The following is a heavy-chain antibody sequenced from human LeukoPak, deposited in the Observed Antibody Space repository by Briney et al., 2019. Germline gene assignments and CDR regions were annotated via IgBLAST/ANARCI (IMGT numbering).Heavy chain of an antibody. Sequence: GGSLRLSCAASGFTFSSYAMSWVRQAPGKGLEWVSAISGSGGSTYYADSVKGRFTISRDNSKNTLYLQMNSLRAEDTAVYYCAKVWSYYDFWSGYTWGQGTLSPSPQ. J-gene: IGHJ5*02. D-gene: IGHD3-3*01. V-gene: IGHV3-23*01. CDR1: GFTFSSYA. CDR3: AKVWSYYDFWSGYT. CDR2: ISGSGGST.